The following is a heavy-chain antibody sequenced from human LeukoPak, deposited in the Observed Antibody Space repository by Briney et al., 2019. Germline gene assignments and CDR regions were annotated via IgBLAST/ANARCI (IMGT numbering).Heavy chain of an antibody. Sequence: GGSLRLSCAASGFTFSSYGMHWVRQAPGKGLEWVAVIWYDGSNKYYADSVKGRFTISRDNSKNTLYLQMNSLRAEDTAVYYCARQTTSYFYYYGMDVWGQGTTVTVSS. CDR3: ARQTTSYFYYYGMDV. D-gene: IGHD1-14*01. V-gene: IGHV3-33*01. CDR2: IWYDGSNK. CDR1: GFTFSSYG. J-gene: IGHJ6*02.